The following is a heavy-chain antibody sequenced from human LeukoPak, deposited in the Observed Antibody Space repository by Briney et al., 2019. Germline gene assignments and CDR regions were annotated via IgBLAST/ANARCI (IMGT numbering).Heavy chain of an antibody. D-gene: IGHD3-22*01. CDR1: GGSISSFY. V-gene: IGHV4-59*08. CDR2: ISYGGGT. J-gene: IGHJ4*02. CDR3: ARVGDTSGYFYYFDY. Sequence: SETLSLTCAVSGGSISSFYWSWVRQPPGKGLEWGGYISYGGGTTYNPSLKGRVSMSIDTSKNQFSLRLRSVTAADTALYYCARVGDTSGYFYYFDYWGQGTLVTVSS.